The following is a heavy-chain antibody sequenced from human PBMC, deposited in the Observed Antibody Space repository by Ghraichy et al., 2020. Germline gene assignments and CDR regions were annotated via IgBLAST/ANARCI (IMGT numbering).Heavy chain of an antibody. CDR3: ARAPTVYSKHWGRGYYYYYGMDV. CDR1: GGSISSYY. Sequence: SETLSLTCTVSGGSISSYYWSWIRQPPGKGLEWIGYIYYSGSTNYNPSLKSRVTISVDTSKNQFSLKLSSVTAADTAVYYCARAPTVYSKHWGRGYYYYYGMDVWGQGTTVTVSS. D-gene: IGHD4-11*01. CDR2: IYYSGST. J-gene: IGHJ6*02. V-gene: IGHV4-59*01.